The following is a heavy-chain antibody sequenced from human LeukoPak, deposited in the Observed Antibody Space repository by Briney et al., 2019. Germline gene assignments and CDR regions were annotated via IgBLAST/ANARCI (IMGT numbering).Heavy chain of an antibody. V-gene: IGHV4-59*01. CDR1: GFTFDDYA. D-gene: IGHD4-11*01. CDR2: IYYSGST. J-gene: IGHJ4*02. CDR3: ARVGTVTTFDY. Sequence: GSLRLSCAASGFTFDDYAMHWARHTPGKGLEWIGYIYYSGSTNYNPSLKSRVTISVDTSKNQFSLKLSSVTAADTAVYYCARVGTVTTFDYWGQGTLVTVSS.